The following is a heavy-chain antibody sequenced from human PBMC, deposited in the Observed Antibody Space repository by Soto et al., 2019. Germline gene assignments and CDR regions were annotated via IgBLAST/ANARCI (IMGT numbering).Heavy chain of an antibody. CDR3: ASDRLGVSVTGRGFYS. V-gene: IGHV1-18*01. Sequence: QVQLVQSGGEVKKPGASVKVSCKASGYTFSNFGLSWVRQAPGQGLELMGWISPYNGNTNYAQKLQGRLTMTTDTSTSTAYMELTGLRSVDTAVYYCASDRLGVSVTGRGFYSWGQGTLVTVSS. CDR1: GYTFSNFG. CDR2: ISPYNGNT. J-gene: IGHJ4*02. D-gene: IGHD2-8*01.